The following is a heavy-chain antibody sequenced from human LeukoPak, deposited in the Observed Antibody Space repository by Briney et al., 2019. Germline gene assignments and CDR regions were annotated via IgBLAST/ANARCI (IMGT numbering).Heavy chain of an antibody. D-gene: IGHD5-18*01. J-gene: IGHJ4*02. CDR3: AKVLSRGYSYGCFDY. CDR2: IWYDGSNK. Sequence: GRSLRLSCAASGFTFSSYGMHWVRQAPGKGLEWVAVIWYDGSNKYYADSVKGRFTISRDNSKNTLYLQMNSLRAEDTAVYYCAKVLSRGYSYGCFDYWGQGTLVTVSS. CDR1: GFTFSSYG. V-gene: IGHV3-33*06.